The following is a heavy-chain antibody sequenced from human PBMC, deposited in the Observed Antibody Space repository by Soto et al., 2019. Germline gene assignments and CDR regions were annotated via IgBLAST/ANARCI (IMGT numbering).Heavy chain of an antibody. V-gene: IGHV1-58*01. D-gene: IGHD5-12*01. CDR1: GFTFTSSA. J-gene: IGHJ4*02. CDR2: IVVGSGNT. CDR3: AAAFKSSGYDSR. Sequence: SVKVSCKASGFTFTSSAVQWVRQARGQRLGWIGWIVVGSGNTNYAQKFQERVTITRDMSTSTAYMELSSLRSEDTAVYYCAAAFKSSGYDSRWGQGTLVTVSS.